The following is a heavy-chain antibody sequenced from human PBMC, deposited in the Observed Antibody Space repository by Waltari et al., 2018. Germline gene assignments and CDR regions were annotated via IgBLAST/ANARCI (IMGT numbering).Heavy chain of an antibody. D-gene: IGHD7-27*01. V-gene: IGHV1-2*02. J-gene: IGHJ4*02. CDR3: ARVLSTVQLGIFAY. CDR1: GYSFTAYY. CDR2: INATSGGT. Sequence: QVQMVQSGAEVKKPGASVKVSCKASGYSFTAYYLHWVRQAPGQGLEWMGGINATSGGTTYAQMCQGRGTRTRDTSISTAYMGVTGLRSDDTAVYYCARVLSTVQLGIFAYWGQGTVVTVSS.